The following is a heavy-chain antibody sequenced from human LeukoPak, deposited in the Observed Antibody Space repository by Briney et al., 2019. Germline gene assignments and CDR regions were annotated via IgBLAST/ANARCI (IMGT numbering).Heavy chain of an antibody. Sequence: ASVKVSCKASGYTFTSYDINWVRQATGQGLEWMGWMNPNSGNTGYAQKFQGRVTMTRNTSISTAYMELSSLRSEDTAVYYCARELATIFGVVTAPIYYYYGMDVWGQGTTATVSS. CDR1: GYTFTSYD. CDR2: MNPNSGNT. D-gene: IGHD3-3*01. V-gene: IGHV1-8*01. J-gene: IGHJ6*02. CDR3: ARELATIFGVVTAPIYYYYGMDV.